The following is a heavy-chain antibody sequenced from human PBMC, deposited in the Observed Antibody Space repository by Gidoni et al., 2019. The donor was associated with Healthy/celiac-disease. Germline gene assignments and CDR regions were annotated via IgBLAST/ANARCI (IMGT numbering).Heavy chain of an antibody. CDR3: ASKPKPSPTSTYCSGGSCYSYYYYGMDV. J-gene: IGHJ6*02. Sequence: QVQWQEPGLGLVKPSQTVSLTGPVYARWTRRGSNYRSCLRQRDGKGLEWSGLIYTSGSTNYNPSLVSRITMALDTSKNQFSLKLSSVTAAAPALYYCASKPKPSPTSTYCSGGSCYSYYYYGMDVWGQGTTVTVSS. D-gene: IGHD2-15*01. V-gene: IGHV4-61*02. CDR2: IYTSGST. CDR1: RWTRRGSNY.